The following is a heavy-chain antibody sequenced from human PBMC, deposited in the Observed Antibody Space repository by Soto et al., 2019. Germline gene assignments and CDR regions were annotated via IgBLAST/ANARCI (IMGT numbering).Heavy chain of an antibody. CDR2: INVYNGNT. Sequence: QVQLVQSGGEVKRPGASVKVSCKASGYMFSNYAISWVRQTPGQGLEWMGWINVYNGNTNYAQKFQGRVTMATDTSTNTAYLDLRSLRSEDTAVYFCARDISSGWFDYWGQGTLVIVSS. V-gene: IGHV1-18*01. D-gene: IGHD6-19*01. J-gene: IGHJ4*02. CDR1: GYMFSNYA. CDR3: ARDISSGWFDY.